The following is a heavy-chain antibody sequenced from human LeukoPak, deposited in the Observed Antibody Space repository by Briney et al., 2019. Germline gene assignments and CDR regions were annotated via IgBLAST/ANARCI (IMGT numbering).Heavy chain of an antibody. D-gene: IGHD1-26*01. J-gene: IGHJ4*02. CDR3: AKDGVVGAMDD. CDR1: GFTFSSYS. V-gene: IGHV3-48*01. Sequence: PGGSLRLSCAASGFTFSSYSMNWVRQAPGKGLEWVSYISSSSSTIYYADSVKGRFTISRDNAKNSLYLQMNSLRAEDTAVYYCAKDGVVGAMDDWGQGTLVTVSS. CDR2: ISSSSSTI.